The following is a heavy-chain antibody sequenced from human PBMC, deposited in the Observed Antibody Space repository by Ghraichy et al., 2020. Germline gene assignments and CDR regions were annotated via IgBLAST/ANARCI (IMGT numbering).Heavy chain of an antibody. CDR2: IWYDGSNK. CDR1: GFTFSSYG. V-gene: IGHV3-33*01. Sequence: GGSLRLSCAASGFTFSSYGMHWVRQAPGKGLEWVAVIWYDGSNKYYADSVKGRFTISRDNSKNTLYLQMNSLRAEDTAVYYCARNKLTGADAFDIWGQGTMVTVSS. J-gene: IGHJ3*02. CDR3: ARNKLTGADAFDI. D-gene: IGHD1-1*01.